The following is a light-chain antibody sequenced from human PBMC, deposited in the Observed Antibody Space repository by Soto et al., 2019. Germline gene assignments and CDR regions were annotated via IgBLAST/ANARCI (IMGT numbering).Light chain of an antibody. Sequence: DIQMTQSPSSLSASVEDRVIITCRASQTISSWLAWYQQKPGRAPKLLIYDASTLESGVPSRFSGSGSETEFTLTISRLQPDDFATYFCHSRAFGQGTRLEIK. CDR3: HSRA. CDR1: QTISSW. V-gene: IGKV1-5*01. CDR2: DAS. J-gene: IGKJ5*01.